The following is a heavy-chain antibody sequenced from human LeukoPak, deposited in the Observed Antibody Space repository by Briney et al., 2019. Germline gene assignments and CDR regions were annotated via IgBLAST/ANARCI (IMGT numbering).Heavy chain of an antibody. CDR2: IYYSGST. V-gene: IGHV4-31*03. Sequence: SETLSLTCTVSGGSISSGGYYWSWIRQHPGKGLEWIGYIYYSGSTYYNPSLKSRVTISVDTSKNQFSLKLSSVTAADTAVYYCARALAYCGGDCYTTFGYWGQGTLVTVSS. J-gene: IGHJ4*02. CDR3: ARALAYCGGDCYTTFGY. CDR1: GGSISSGGYY. D-gene: IGHD2-21*02.